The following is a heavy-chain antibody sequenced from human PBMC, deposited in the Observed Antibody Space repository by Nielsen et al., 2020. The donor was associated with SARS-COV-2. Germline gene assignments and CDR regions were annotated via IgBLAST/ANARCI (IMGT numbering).Heavy chain of an antibody. CDR1: GFTFSNYA. V-gene: IGHV3-23*01. J-gene: IGHJ4*02. Sequence: GGSLRLSCAASGFTFSNYAMTWARQAPGKGLEWVSSISGGADRTYYADSVKGRFTILRDDSKNTLYLQMNSLRAEDAAVYYCARRDSHSTTWYFDSWGQGTLVTVSS. CDR2: ISGGADRT. D-gene: IGHD6-13*01. CDR3: ARRDSHSTTWYFDS.